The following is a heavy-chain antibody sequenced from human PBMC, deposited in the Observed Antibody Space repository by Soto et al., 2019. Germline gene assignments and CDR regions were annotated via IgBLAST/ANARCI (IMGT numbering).Heavy chain of an antibody. J-gene: IGHJ4*02. D-gene: IGHD3-22*01. V-gene: IGHV1-69*06. CDR1: GGSLNNYA. CDR2: IIPLFGKA. Sequence: ASVKVSCKASGGSLNNYAVSWVRQAPGQGLEWMGRIIPLFGKADYARKLQGRVTLTADKYTNTAYMELTNLRAEDTAVYYCAKPPSPFSSSYIDYWAQGTLVTVSS. CDR3: AKPPSPFSSSYIDY.